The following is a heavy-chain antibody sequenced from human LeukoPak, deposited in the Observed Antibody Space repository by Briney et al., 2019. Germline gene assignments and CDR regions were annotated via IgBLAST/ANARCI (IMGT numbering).Heavy chain of an antibody. Sequence: GASVKVSCKASGYTFTGYYMHWMRQAPGQGLEWMGWINPNSGGTNYAQKFQGRVTMTRDTSISTAYMELSRLRSDDTAVYYCARTPGYYDSSGYYDHDYWGQGTLVTVSS. CDR1: GYTFTGYY. CDR2: INPNSGGT. V-gene: IGHV1-2*02. J-gene: IGHJ4*02. CDR3: ARTPGYYDSSGYYDHDY. D-gene: IGHD3-22*01.